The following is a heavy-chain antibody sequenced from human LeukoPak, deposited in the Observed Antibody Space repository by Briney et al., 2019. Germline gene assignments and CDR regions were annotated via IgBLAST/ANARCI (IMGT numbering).Heavy chain of an antibody. J-gene: IGHJ4*02. V-gene: IGHV3-21*01. D-gene: IGHD5-24*01. CDR3: AREDGYSDSSEFDY. CDR1: GFTFSNYS. CDR2: ISTTTS. Sequence: PGGSLRLSCAPSGFTFSNYSLNWVRQAPGKGLEWVSSISTTTSYYAYSGKGRFSISRDNAKNSLYLLLISVRAEDTAVYYCAREDGYSDSSEFDYWGQGTLVLVSS.